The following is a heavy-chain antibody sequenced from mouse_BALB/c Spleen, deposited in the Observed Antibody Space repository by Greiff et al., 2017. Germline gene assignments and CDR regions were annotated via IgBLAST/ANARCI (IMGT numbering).Heavy chain of an antibody. J-gene: IGHJ4*01. CDR2: IDPENGDT. Sequence: DVKLQESGAELVRSGASVKLSCTASGFNIKDYYMHWVKQRPEQGLEWIGWIDPENGDTEYAPKFQGKATMTADTSSNTAYLQLSSLTSEDTAVYYCLAMDYWGQGTSVTVSS. CDR1: GFNIKDYY. V-gene: IGHV14-4*02. CDR3: LAMDY.